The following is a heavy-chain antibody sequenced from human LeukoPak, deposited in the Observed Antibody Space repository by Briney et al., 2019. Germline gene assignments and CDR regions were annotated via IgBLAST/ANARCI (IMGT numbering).Heavy chain of an antibody. D-gene: IGHD1-1*01. J-gene: IGHJ4*02. V-gene: IGHV4-39*01. CDR2: IYYSGST. CDR3: ARLSPVQLERRDLDY. Sequence: PSETLSLTCTVSGGSISSYYWGWIRQPPGKGLEWIGSIYYSGSTYYNPSLKSRVTISVDTSKNQFSLKLSSVTAADTAVYYCARLSPVQLERRDLDYWGQGTLVTVSS. CDR1: GGSISSYY.